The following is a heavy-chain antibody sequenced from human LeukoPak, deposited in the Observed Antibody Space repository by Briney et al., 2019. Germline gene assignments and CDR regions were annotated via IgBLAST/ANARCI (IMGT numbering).Heavy chain of an antibody. V-gene: IGHV4-4*07. J-gene: IGHJ5*02. CDR2: IYTSGST. CDR1: GGSISSYY. D-gene: IGHD2-2*01. CDR3: AREGIVVVPAANWFDP. Sequence: PSETLSLTCTVSGGSISSYYWSWIRQPAGKGLEWIGRIYTSGSTNYNPSLKSRVTMSVDTSKNQFSLKLSSVTAADTAVYYCAREGIVVVPAANWFDPWGQGTLVTVSS.